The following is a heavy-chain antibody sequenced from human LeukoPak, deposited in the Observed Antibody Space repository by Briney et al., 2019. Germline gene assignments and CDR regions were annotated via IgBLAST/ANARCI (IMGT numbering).Heavy chain of an antibody. V-gene: IGHV4-4*07. CDR2: IFTSGIT. J-gene: IGHJ6*03. Sequence: PSETLSPTCTVSGGSISIYYWNWIRQPAGKGLEWIGRIFTSGITNYNPSLKSRVTMSVDTSKNQFSLNLSSVIAADTAIYYCARETSGTYYNPLRYMDVWGKGTTVTVSS. D-gene: IGHD3-10*01. CDR3: ARETSGTYYNPLRYMDV. CDR1: GGSISIYY.